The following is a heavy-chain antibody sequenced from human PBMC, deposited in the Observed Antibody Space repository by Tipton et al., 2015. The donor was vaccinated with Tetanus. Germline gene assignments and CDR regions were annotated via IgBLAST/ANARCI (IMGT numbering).Heavy chain of an antibody. Sequence: LRLSCTVSGGSISSDGAYWSWIRQHPGEGLEWIGYISNSGSTYYNPSLKSRVTISVDTSQKQISLKVNSVTAVDTAVYYCAKSDRVTRTSWYFHDWGQGTLVTVSS. CDR2: ISNSGST. D-gene: IGHD2-2*01. J-gene: IGHJ4*02. V-gene: IGHV4-31*02. CDR1: GGSISSDGAY. CDR3: AKSDRVTRTSWYFHD.